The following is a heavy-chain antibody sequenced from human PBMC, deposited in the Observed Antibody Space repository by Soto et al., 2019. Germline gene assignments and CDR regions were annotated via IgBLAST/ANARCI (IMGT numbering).Heavy chain of an antibody. CDR2: IYYSGST. J-gene: IGHJ6*02. Sequence: QVQLQESGPGLVKPSQTLSLTCTVSGGSISSGGYYWSWIRQHPGKGLEWIGYIYYSGSTYYNPSPKSRVTISVETSKTQFSLKLSSVTAADTAVYYGARGGRRSPGMDVWGHGTTVTVSS. CDR1: GGSISSGGYY. CDR3: ARGGRRSPGMDV. V-gene: IGHV4-31*03.